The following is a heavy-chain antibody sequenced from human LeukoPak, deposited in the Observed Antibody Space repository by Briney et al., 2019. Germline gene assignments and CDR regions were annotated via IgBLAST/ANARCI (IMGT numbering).Heavy chain of an antibody. CDR2: INHSGST. CDR3: ARGAGPEDIVVVPAAMNYYYYGMDV. V-gene: IGHV4-39*07. CDR1: GGSISSSSYY. Sequence: SETLSLTCTVSGGSISSSSYYWGWIRQPPGKGLEWIGEINHSGSTNYNPSLKSRVTISVDTSKNQFSLKLSSVTAADTAVYYCARGAGPEDIVVVPAAMNYYYYGMDVWGQGTTVTVSS. J-gene: IGHJ6*02. D-gene: IGHD2-2*01.